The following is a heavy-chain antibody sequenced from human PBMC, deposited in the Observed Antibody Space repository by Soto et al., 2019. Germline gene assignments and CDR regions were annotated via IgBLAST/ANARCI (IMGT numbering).Heavy chain of an antibody. J-gene: IGHJ5*02. D-gene: IGHD3-3*02. CDR3: ARDAIASKSGWFDP. V-gene: IGHV1-8*01. CDR1: GYTFTSYD. Sequence: ASVKVSCKASGYTFTSYDINWVRQATGQGLEWMGWMNPNSGNTGYAQKFQGRVTMTRNTSTSTVYMELSSLRSEDTAVYYCARDAIASKSGWFDPWGQGTLVTVSS. CDR2: MNPNSGNT.